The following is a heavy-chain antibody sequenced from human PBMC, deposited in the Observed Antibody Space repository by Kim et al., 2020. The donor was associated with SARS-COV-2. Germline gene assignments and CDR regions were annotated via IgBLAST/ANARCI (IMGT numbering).Heavy chain of an antibody. CDR2: ISSSSSYI. CDR1: GFTFSSYS. CDR3: ARVDGDYYDSSGHPNGGFDY. V-gene: IGHV3-21*01. Sequence: GGSLRLSCAASGFTFSSYSMNWVRQAPGKGLEWVSSISSSSSYIYYADSVKGRFTISRDNAKNSLYLQMNSLRAEDTAVYYCARVDGDYYDSSGHPNGGFDYWGQGTLVTVSS. J-gene: IGHJ4*02. D-gene: IGHD3-22*01.